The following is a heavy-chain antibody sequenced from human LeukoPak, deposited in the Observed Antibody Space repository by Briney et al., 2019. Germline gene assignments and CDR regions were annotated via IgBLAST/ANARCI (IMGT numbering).Heavy chain of an antibody. CDR1: GFTFSSYA. D-gene: IGHD3-3*01. CDR2: ISYDGSNK. CDR3: ARDGAYYDFWSGGYGMDV. J-gene: IGHJ6*02. V-gene: IGHV3-30-3*01. Sequence: SGGSLRLSCAASGFTFSSYAMHWVRQAPGKGLEWVAVISYDGSNKYYADSVKGRFTISRDNSKNTLYLQMNSLRAEDTAVYYCARDGAYYDFWSGGYGMDVWGQGTTVTVSS.